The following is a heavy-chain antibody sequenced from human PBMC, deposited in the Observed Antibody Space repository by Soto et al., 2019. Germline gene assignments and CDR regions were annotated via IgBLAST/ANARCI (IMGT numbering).Heavy chain of an antibody. J-gene: IGHJ4*02. CDR3: ARDDTTGLLEF. CDR1: TDSMRTYS. CDR2: VYHTGRT. V-gene: IGHV4-59*01. Sequence: QVQLQESGPGLVRPAETLSLLCSVSTDSMRTYSWTWIRQSPGKGLEWIGYVYHTGRTEYNPSLESRVTMSIDMSKKQFSLQLTSVTAADTAVYFCARDDTTGLLEFWGQGTLVTVSS.